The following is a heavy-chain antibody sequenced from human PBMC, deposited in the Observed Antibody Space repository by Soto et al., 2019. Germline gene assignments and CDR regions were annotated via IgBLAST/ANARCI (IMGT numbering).Heavy chain of an antibody. V-gene: IGHV3-48*02. J-gene: IGHJ4*02. CDR2: ISSSSSTI. CDR1: GFTFSSYS. Sequence: EVQLVESGGGLVQPGGSLRLSCAASGFTFSSYSMNWVRQAPGKGLEWVSYISSSSSTIYYADSVKGRFTISRDNAKNLLFLLMNSMRDEDRAVYCCAGEGYPIDYWGQGTLVTVSS. CDR3: AGEGYPIDY. D-gene: IGHD6-13*01.